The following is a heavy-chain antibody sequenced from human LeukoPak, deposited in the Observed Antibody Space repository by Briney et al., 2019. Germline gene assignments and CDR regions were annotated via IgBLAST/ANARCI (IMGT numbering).Heavy chain of an antibody. V-gene: IGHV1-69*13. J-gene: IGHJ5*02. CDR3: ARDRGPKINPYRSSTSCLGNGFDP. CDR1: GGTFSSYA. CDR2: IIPIFGTA. Sequence: SVKVSCKASGGTFSSYAISWVRQAPGQGLEWMGGIIPIFGTANYAQMFQGRVTITADESTSTAYMELRSLRSDDTAVYYCARDRGPKINPYRSSTSCLGNGFDPWGQGTLVTVSS. D-gene: IGHD2-2*01.